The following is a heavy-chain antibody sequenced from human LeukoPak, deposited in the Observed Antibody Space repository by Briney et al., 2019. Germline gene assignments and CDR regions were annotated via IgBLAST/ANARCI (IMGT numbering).Heavy chain of an antibody. CDR1: GFTFSNYI. Sequence: PGGSLRLSCAASGFTFSNYIMHWVRQAPGKGLDWVAVILENGSNQYYADSVKGRFTISRDNSKNTLYLQMNSLRAEDTAVYYCASSHCGGDCYSFFDPWGQGTLVTVSP. CDR3: ASSHCGGDCYSFFDP. J-gene: IGHJ5*02. D-gene: IGHD2-21*02. CDR2: ILENGSNQ. V-gene: IGHV3-30*04.